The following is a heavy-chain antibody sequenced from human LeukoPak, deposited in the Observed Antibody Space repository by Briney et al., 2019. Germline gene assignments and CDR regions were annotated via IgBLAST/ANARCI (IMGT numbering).Heavy chain of an antibody. CDR2: IYYSGTT. J-gene: IGHJ4*02. Sequence: SETLSLTCTVSGGSISGSSYHWGWIRQSPGKGLEWIGSIYYSGTTYYNPSLKSRVTISVDTSKNQFSLKVISVTAADTAVYYCATTYSYTSGGYDCWGQGTLVTVSS. CDR1: GGSISGSSYH. D-gene: IGHD5-18*01. V-gene: IGHV4-39*01. CDR3: ATTYSYTSGGYDC.